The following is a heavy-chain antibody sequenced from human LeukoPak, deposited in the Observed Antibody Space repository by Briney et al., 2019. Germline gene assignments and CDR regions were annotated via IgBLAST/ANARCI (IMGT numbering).Heavy chain of an antibody. CDR2: IGPSGDKT. V-gene: IGHV3-23*01. CDR1: GFTFNIHG. Sequence: GGSLRLSCAASGFTFNIHGMNWVRQAPGKGPEWVSGIGPSGDKTYYADSVKGRFTISRDNSENTVYLQMNSLRVEDTAVYYCAKDIDWLAFEDWGQGTLVTVSS. J-gene: IGHJ4*02. CDR3: AKDIDWLAFED. D-gene: IGHD6-19*01.